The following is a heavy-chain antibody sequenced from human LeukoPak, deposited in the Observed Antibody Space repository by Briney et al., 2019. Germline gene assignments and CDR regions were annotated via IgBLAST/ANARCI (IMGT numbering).Heavy chain of an antibody. Sequence: GRSLRLSCAASGFTFSSYGMQWVRQAPGKGLEWVAVISYDGSNKYYADSVKGRFTISRDNSKNTLYLQMNSLRAEDTAVYYCAKETRVAGFDYWGQGTLVTVSS. D-gene: IGHD6-19*01. V-gene: IGHV3-30*18. J-gene: IGHJ4*02. CDR1: GFTFSSYG. CDR3: AKETRVAGFDY. CDR2: ISYDGSNK.